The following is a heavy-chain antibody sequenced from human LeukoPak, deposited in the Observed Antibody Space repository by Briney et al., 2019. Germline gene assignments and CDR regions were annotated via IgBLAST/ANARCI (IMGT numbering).Heavy chain of an antibody. D-gene: IGHD2-8*02. CDR2: IYTSGST. J-gene: IGHJ6*03. V-gene: IGHV4-61*02. CDR1: GGSISSGSYY. Sequence: SQTLSLTCTVSGGSISSGSYYWSWIRQPAGKGLEWIGRIYTSGSTNYNPSLKSRVTISVDTSKNQFSLKLSSVTAADTAVYYCARSGPYYYYYYMDVWGKGTTVTISS. CDR3: ARSGPYYYYYYMDV.